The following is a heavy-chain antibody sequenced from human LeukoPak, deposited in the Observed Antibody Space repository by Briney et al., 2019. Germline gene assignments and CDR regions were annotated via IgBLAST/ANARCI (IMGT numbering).Heavy chain of an antibody. V-gene: IGHV4-59*01. J-gene: IGHJ4*02. CDR3: ARVSSVITTSFDY. CDR1: GGSMTYYY. D-gene: IGHD3-22*01. Sequence: SETLSLTCTVSGGSMTYYYWAWIRQPPGKTLEWVGYTYYSGRTDYNPSLKGRVSISVDRSRSSNQFSLTLSSVTAADTAVYYCARVSSVITTSFDYWGQGILVTVS. CDR2: TYYSGRT.